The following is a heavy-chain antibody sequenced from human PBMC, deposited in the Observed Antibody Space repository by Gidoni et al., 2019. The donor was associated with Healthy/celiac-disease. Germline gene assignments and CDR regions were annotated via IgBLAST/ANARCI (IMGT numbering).Heavy chain of an antibody. CDR2: TRNKANSYTT. CDR3: ARGYCSSTSCRDPPYYYMDV. Sequence: EVQLVESGGGLVQPGGSLRLSCAASGFTFSDHYMDWVRQAPGKGLGWVGRTRNKANSYTTEYAASVKGRFTISRDDSKNSLYLQMNSLKTEDTAVYYCARGYCSSTSCRDPPYYYMDVWGKGTTVTVSS. J-gene: IGHJ6*03. V-gene: IGHV3-72*01. D-gene: IGHD2-2*01. CDR1: GFTFSDHY.